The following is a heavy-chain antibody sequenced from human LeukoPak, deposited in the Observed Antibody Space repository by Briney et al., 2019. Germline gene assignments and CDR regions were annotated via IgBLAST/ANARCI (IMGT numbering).Heavy chain of an antibody. CDR1: GYTFTSNY. V-gene: IGHV1-46*01. CDR3: ARDQEGFDY. J-gene: IGHJ4*02. CDR2: IYPRDGST. Sequence: ASVTVSFTASGYTFTSNYIHWVRQAPGQGLEWMGMIYPRDGSTSYAQKFQGRVTVTRDTSTSTVHMELSGLRSEDTAVYYCARDQEGFDYWGQGTLFTVSS.